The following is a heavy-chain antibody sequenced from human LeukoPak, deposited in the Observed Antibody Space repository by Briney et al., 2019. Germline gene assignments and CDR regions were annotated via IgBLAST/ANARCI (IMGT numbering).Heavy chain of an antibody. V-gene: IGHV1-2*06. CDR1: GYTSTGYY. J-gene: IGHJ4*02. CDR2: INPNSGGT. Sequence: GASVKVSCKASGYTSTGYYMHWVRQAPGQGLEWMGRINPNSGGTNYAQKFQGRVTMTRDTSISTAYMELSRLRSDDTAVYYCARVDYYYDRGGFLDYWGQGTLVTVSS. D-gene: IGHD3-22*01. CDR3: ARVDYYYDRGGFLDY.